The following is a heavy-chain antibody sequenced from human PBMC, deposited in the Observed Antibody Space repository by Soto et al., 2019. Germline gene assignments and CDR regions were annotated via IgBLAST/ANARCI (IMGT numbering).Heavy chain of an antibody. CDR2: IIPIFGTA. V-gene: IGHV1-69*12. CDR3: ARDRGPSSGYYPYWFDP. J-gene: IGHJ5*02. D-gene: IGHD3-22*01. CDR1: GGTFSSYA. Sequence: QVQLVQSGAEVKKPGSSVKVSCKASGGTFSSYAITWVRQAPGQGLEWMGGIIPIFGTANYAQKFQARVTITADESTSRAYMELSSLSSEDTAVYYCARDRGPSSGYYPYWFDPWGQGTLVTVSS.